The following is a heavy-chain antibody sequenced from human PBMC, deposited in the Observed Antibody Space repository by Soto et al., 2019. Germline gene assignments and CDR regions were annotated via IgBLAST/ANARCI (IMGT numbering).Heavy chain of an antibody. J-gene: IGHJ6*02. V-gene: IGHV1-69*12. CDR3: GTNPGIAPYYHGMDV. Sequence: QVQLVQSGAEVKKPGSSVKVSCKASGGTFSSYAISWVRQAPGQGLEWRGGIIPIFGTANYAQKFQGRATXPADESTSTAYMELSSLRSEDTAVYYCGTNPGIAPYYHGMDVWGQGTTVTVSS. CDR2: IIPIFGTA. CDR1: GGTFSSYA. D-gene: IGHD1-20*01.